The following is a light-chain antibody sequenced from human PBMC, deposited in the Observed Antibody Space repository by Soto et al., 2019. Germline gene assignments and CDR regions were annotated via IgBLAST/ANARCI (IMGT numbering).Light chain of an antibody. CDR2: AAS. CDR3: QQSHITTLFT. V-gene: IGKV1-39*01. Sequence: DIQMTQSPSSLSASLGDRVTITCRASQNINSHLNWYQQKPGKAPKVLIYAASRLQIGVPSRFSGSGSGTEFTLTISSLEPEDFATYYCQQSHITTLFTFGKGTKLEIK. CDR1: QNINSH. J-gene: IGKJ2*01.